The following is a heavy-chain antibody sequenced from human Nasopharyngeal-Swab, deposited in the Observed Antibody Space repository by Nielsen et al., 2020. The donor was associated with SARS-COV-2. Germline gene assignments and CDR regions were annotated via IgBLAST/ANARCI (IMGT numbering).Heavy chain of an antibody. CDR3: ARQSVVVPAALANWFDP. V-gene: IGHV4-34*01. CDR1: GGSFSGYY. J-gene: IGHJ5*02. CDR2: INHSGST. Sequence: SETLSLTCAVYGGSFSGYYWSWIRQPPGKGLEWIGEINHSGSTNYNPSLKSRVTISVDTSKNQFSLKLNSVTAADTAVYYCARQSVVVPAALANWFDPWGQGTLVTVSS. D-gene: IGHD2-2*01.